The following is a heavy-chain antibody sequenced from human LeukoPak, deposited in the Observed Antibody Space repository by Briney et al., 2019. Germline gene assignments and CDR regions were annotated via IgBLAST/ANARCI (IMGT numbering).Heavy chain of an antibody. CDR3: AKVGYYDSSGYYY. D-gene: IGHD3-22*01. CDR2: ISGSGGST. J-gene: IGHJ4*02. CDR1: GFIFKDFW. Sequence: PGGSLRLSCAASGFIFKDFWMIWVRQAPGKGLEWVSAISGSGGSTYYADSVKGRFTISRDNSKNTLYLQMNSLRAEDTAVYYCAKVGYYDSSGYYYWGQGTLVTVSS. V-gene: IGHV3-23*01.